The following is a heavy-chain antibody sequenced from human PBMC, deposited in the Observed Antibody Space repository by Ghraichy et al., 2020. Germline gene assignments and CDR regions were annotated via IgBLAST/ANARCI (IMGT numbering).Heavy chain of an antibody. Sequence: SETLSLTCAVYGGSFSGYYWSWIRQPPGKGLEWIGEINHSGSTNYNPSLKSRVTISVDTSKNQFSLKLSSVTAADTAVYYCARGGGPYCSGGSCYSAQPVGYWGQGTLVTVSS. D-gene: IGHD2-15*01. J-gene: IGHJ4*02. CDR1: GGSFSGYY. CDR2: INHSGST. CDR3: ARGGGPYCSGGSCYSAQPVGY. V-gene: IGHV4-34*01.